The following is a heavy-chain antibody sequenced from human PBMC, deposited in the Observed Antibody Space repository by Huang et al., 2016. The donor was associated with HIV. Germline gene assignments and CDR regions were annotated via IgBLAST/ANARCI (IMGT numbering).Heavy chain of an antibody. J-gene: IGHJ2*01. Sequence: QVQLQESGPGLVKPSETLSLTCTVSGGSISSHYWSWIRQPAGKGLEWIGRIYTSGSSNYNPSLKSRVTMSVDTSKNQFSLKLSSVTAADTAVYYCARDRGAVAWWYFDLWGRGTLVTVSS. CDR1: GGSISSHY. D-gene: IGHD6-19*01. V-gene: IGHV4-4*07. CDR3: ARDRGAVAWWYFDL. CDR2: IYTSGSS.